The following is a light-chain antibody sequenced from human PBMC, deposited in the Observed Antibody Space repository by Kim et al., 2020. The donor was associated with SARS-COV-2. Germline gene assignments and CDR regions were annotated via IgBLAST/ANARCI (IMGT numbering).Light chain of an antibody. Sequence: PGETAPLSCRASQSVRSYLAWYQQKPGQAPRLLIYDASNRATGIPARFSGSGSGTDFTLTISSLEPEDFAVYYCQQRSNWPPSPSFGGGTKVEIK. J-gene: IGKJ4*01. CDR1: QSVRSY. CDR3: QQRSNWPPSPS. CDR2: DAS. V-gene: IGKV3-11*01.